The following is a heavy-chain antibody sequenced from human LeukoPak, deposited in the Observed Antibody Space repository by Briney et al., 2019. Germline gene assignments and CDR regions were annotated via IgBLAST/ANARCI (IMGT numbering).Heavy chain of an antibody. CDR1: GGTFSSYA. CDR3: ARAERLNGTTYPYYYYMDV. CDR2: IIPIFGTA. J-gene: IGHJ6*03. D-gene: IGHD1-7*01. Sequence: GASVKVSCKASGGTFSSYAISWVRQAPGQGLEWMGGIIPIFGTANYAQKFQGRVTITTDESTSTAYMELSSLRSEDTAVYYCARAERLNGTTYPYYYYMDVWGKGTTVTVSS. V-gene: IGHV1-69*05.